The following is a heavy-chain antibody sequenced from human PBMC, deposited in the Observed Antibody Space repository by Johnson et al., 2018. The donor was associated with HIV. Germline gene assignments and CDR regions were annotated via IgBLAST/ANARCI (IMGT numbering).Heavy chain of an antibody. CDR3: ARDASYGDYAFDI. Sequence: VQLVESGGGVVQPGGSLRLSCAASGFTLSSYWMSWVRQAPGKGLEWVANIKQDERENYYVDSVKGRFTISRDNAKNSLYLQLNSLRAEDTAVYYCARDASYGDYAFDIWGQGTMVSVSS. CDR2: IKQDEREN. CDR1: GFTLSSYW. J-gene: IGHJ3*02. D-gene: IGHD4-17*01. V-gene: IGHV3-7*01.